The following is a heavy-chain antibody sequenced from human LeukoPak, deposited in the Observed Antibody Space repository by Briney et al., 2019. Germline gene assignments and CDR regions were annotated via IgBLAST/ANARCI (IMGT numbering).Heavy chain of an antibody. CDR2: INSDGSST. V-gene: IGHV3-74*01. CDR1: GFTFSSYA. CDR3: ARGGSDGYSFFDY. J-gene: IGHJ4*02. D-gene: IGHD5-24*01. Sequence: GGSLRLSCAASGFTFSSYAMSWVRQAPGKGLVWVSRINSDGSSTSYADSVKGRFTISRDNAKNTLYLQMNSLRAEDTAVYYCARGGSDGYSFFDYWGQGTLVTVSS.